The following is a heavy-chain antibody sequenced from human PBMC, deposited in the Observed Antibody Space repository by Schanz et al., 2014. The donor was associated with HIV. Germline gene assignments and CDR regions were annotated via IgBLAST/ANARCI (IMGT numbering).Heavy chain of an antibody. CDR1: GFTFSSYA. Sequence: QVQVVESGGGVVQPGRSLRLSCAGSGFTFSSYAMHWVRQAPGKGLEWVAVISYDGSNKYYADSVKGRFTISRDNSKNTLYLQMNSLRAEDTAVYYCARDRMTANWKNSMDLWGQGTTVTVSS. CDR2: ISYDGSNK. J-gene: IGHJ6*02. CDR3: ARDRMTANWKNSMDL. D-gene: IGHD2-21*02. V-gene: IGHV3-30*04.